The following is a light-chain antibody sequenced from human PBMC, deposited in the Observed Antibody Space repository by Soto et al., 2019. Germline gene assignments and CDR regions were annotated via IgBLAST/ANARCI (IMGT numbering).Light chain of an antibody. CDR2: GAS. CDR1: QNVDSNY. J-gene: IGKJ1*01. Sequence: EIVLTQSPGPLSLSPGERATLSCRASQNVDSNYLAWYQQKPGQAPRIIIFGASVRATGIPDRFSGSGSGTAFTLTISRLEPEDFAVYYCQQYGSLSWTFGQGTKVEIK. V-gene: IGKV3-20*01. CDR3: QQYGSLSWT.